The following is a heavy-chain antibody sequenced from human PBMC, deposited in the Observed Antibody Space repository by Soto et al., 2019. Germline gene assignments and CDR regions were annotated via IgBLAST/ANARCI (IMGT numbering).Heavy chain of an antibody. J-gene: IGHJ5*02. CDR1: GFSFSRYL. CDR3: AKDPFLTTPPSFDP. CDR2: ISGRGDAT. V-gene: IGHV3-23*01. Sequence: GGSLRLSCAASGFSFSRYLMTWVRQTPGQWLEWVSSISGRGDATYYADSVKGRLTISRDNSKNTLFLQMNSLGADDTAVYYWAKDPFLTTPPSFDPWGQGTLVTVSS. D-gene: IGHD2-15*01.